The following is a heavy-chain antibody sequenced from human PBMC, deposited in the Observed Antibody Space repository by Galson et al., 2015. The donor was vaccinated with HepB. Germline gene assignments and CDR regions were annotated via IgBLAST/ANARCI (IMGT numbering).Heavy chain of an antibody. V-gene: IGHV4-59*01. Sequence: ATLSLTCTVAGGSISGNYWSWLRQPPGKGLGWIGYIYYSGNTNYNPSLKSRVTISVDTSKSQFSLRLSSVTAADAAVYYCARAARSGAFDIWGQGTMVTVSS. D-gene: IGHD1-14*01. CDR3: ARAARSGAFDI. J-gene: IGHJ3*02. CDR2: IYYSGNT. CDR1: GGSISGNY.